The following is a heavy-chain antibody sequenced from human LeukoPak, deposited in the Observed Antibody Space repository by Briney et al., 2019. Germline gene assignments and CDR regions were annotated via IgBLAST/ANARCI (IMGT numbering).Heavy chain of an antibody. Sequence: PGGSLRLSCAASGFTFSIYAMTWVRQGPGKGLEWVSGISCSGDGTYYAASVKGRFTISRDNSKNTVLLQMNSLRAEDTAVYYCAKLVTHFDYWGQGTLVTVSS. CDR3: AKLVTHFDY. CDR2: ISCSGDGT. D-gene: IGHD4-23*01. J-gene: IGHJ4*02. V-gene: IGHV3-23*01. CDR1: GFTFSIYA.